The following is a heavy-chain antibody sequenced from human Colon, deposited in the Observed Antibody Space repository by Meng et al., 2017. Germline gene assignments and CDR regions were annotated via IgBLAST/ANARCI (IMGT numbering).Heavy chain of an antibody. V-gene: IGHV3-21*01. CDR1: GFTFSGFS. CDR2: ITGDSTYI. J-gene: IGHJ4*01. Sequence: EVMLVDSGGGLVKPGGSLRLACAASGFTFSGFSLSWVRQAPGKGLEWVSSITGDSTYIYYADSVKGRFTVSRDNAKNSLYLQMNSLRADDTAVYYCTRGWMPEWGQGTLVTVSS. D-gene: IGHD2-2*01. CDR3: TRGWMPE.